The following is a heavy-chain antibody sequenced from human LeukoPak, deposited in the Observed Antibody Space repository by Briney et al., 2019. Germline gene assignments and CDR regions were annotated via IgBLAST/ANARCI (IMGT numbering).Heavy chain of an antibody. CDR3: ARGNSNYEFDY. D-gene: IGHD4-11*01. V-gene: IGHV3-53*01. Sequence: GGSLRLSCAASGFTVSSNYMSWVRQAPGKGLEWVSVIYSGGSTYYADSVKGRFTISRDNFKNTLYLQMNSLRAEDTAVYYCARGNSNYEFDYWGQGTLVTVSS. J-gene: IGHJ4*02. CDR2: IYSGGST. CDR1: GFTVSSNY.